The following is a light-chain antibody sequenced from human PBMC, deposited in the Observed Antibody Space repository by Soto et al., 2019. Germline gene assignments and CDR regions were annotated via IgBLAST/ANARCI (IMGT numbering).Light chain of an antibody. CDR2: KVS. CDR1: QILVYSDGNTY. Sequence: VVMTQSPLSLPVTPGQPASISCRSSQILVYSDGNTYLNWFQQRPGQSPRRLIQKVSNRDSGVPDRFSGSGSGTDFTLNISRVEAEDIGIYYCMQGKHLLRTFGQGTKVDIK. V-gene: IGKV2-30*01. J-gene: IGKJ1*01. CDR3: MQGKHLLRT.